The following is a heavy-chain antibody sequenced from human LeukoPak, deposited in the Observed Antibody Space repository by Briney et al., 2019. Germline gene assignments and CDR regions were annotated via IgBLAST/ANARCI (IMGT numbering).Heavy chain of an antibody. J-gene: IGHJ4*02. Sequence: GASVKVSCKASGYTFTSYDINWVRQATGLGLEWMGWMNPNSGNTGYAQKFQGRVTISRNTSINTAYMELSSPRSEDTAMYYCARSLSCSSTNCYRGPVDYWGQGTLVTVSS. CDR2: MNPNSGNT. D-gene: IGHD2-2*01. CDR1: GYTFTSYD. V-gene: IGHV1-8*03. CDR3: ARSLSCSSTNCYRGPVDY.